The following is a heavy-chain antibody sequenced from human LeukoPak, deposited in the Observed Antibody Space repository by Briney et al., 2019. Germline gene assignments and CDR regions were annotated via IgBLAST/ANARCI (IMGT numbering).Heavy chain of an antibody. CDR1: GVSISSGDYY. CDR3: ARRMPAGTVDY. V-gene: IGHV4-30-4*01. D-gene: IGHD6-19*01. Sequence: SETLSLTCTVSGVSISSGDYYWSWIRQPPGKGLEWIGYIYYSGSTYYNPSLKSRVTISVDTSKNQFSLKLSSVTAADTAVYYCARRMPAGTVDYWGQGTLVTVSS. CDR2: IYYSGST. J-gene: IGHJ4*02.